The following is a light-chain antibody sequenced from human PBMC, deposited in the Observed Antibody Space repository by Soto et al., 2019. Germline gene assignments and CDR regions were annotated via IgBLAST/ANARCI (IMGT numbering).Light chain of an antibody. Sequence: EIVLTQSPGTLSLSPGERATLSCRASQSVSSSYLAWYQQKPGQAPRLLIYGASIRTTGIPDRFSGSESGTDFTLTISGLEPEDSSVYYCQQYGRSPWTFGQGTKVEIK. J-gene: IGKJ1*01. CDR1: QSVSSSY. V-gene: IGKV3-20*01. CDR2: GAS. CDR3: QQYGRSPWT.